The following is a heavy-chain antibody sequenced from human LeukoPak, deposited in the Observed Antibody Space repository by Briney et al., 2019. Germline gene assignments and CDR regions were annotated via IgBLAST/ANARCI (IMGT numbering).Heavy chain of an antibody. D-gene: IGHD6-6*01. CDR2: ISAYNGNT. CDR1: GYTFTSYG. J-gene: IGHJ6*04. V-gene: IGHV1-18*04. Sequence: ASVKLSCKSSGYTFTSYGISWVRQAPGQGLEWMGWISAYNGNTNYAQKLQGRVTMTIDTSTSTAYMELRSLRSDDTAVYYCARHAARRALYYYYGMDVWGKGTTVTVSS. CDR3: ARHAARRALYYYYGMDV.